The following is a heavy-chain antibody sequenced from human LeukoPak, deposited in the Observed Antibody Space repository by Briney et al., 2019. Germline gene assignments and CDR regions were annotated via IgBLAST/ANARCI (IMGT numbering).Heavy chain of an antibody. J-gene: IGHJ4*02. V-gene: IGHV3-48*04. Sequence: GGSLRLSCAASGFTFSSYSMNWVRQAPGKGLEWVSYISSSSSTIYYADSVKGRFTISRDNAKNSLYLQMNSLRAEDTAVYYCARVPRYSSGWYLNYFDYWGQGTLVTVSS. D-gene: IGHD6-19*01. CDR2: ISSSSSTI. CDR3: ARVPRYSSGWYLNYFDY. CDR1: GFTFSSYS.